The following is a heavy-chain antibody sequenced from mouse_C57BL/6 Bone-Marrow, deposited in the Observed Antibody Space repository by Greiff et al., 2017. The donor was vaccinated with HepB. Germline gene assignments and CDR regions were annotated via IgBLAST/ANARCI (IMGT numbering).Heavy chain of an antibody. CDR1: GFSFNTYA. CDR2: IRSKSNNYAT. J-gene: IGHJ1*03. CDR3: VRDGLLWYFDV. V-gene: IGHV10-1*01. Sequence: VQLKESGGGLVQPKGSLKLPCAASGFSFNTYAMNWVRQAPGKGLEWVARIRSKSNNYATYYADSVKDRFTISRDDSQSMLYLQMNNLKTEDTAMYYCVRDGLLWYFDVWGTGTTVTVSS. D-gene: IGHD2-3*01.